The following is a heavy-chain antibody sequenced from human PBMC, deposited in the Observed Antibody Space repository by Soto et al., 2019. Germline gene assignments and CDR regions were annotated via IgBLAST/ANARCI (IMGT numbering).Heavy chain of an antibody. CDR2: IIPFLGKI. V-gene: IGHV1-69*10. CDR3: ARETAHRGASGRPLLPENFDS. J-gene: IGHJ4*02. D-gene: IGHD3-10*01. Sequence: QVQLVQSGAEVKKPGASVTVSCRASGHSFSAYYMHWVRQAPGQGLEWMGGIIPFLGKINHAQIFQDRVTITADKATSTVYLELTDLISNDTAVYYCARETAHRGASGRPLLPENFDSWGQGTLVTVSS. CDR1: GHSFSAYY.